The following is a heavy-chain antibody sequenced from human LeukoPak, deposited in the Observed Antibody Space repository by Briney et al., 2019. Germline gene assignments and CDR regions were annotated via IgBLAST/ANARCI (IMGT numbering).Heavy chain of an antibody. D-gene: IGHD4-11*01. CDR3: ARPYSNYFNWFDP. Sequence: GASVKVSCKASGYTFTSYYMHWVRQAPGQGLEWMGIINPSGGSTSYAQKFQGRVTMTRDTSISTAYMELSRLRSDDTAVYYCARPYSNYFNWFDPWGQGTLVTVSS. CDR1: GYTFTSYY. V-gene: IGHV1-46*01. J-gene: IGHJ5*02. CDR2: INPSGGST.